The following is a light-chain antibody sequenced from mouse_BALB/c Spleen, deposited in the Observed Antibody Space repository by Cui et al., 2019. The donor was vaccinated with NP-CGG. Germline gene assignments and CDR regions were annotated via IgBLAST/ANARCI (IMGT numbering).Light chain of an antibody. CDR2: GIN. Sequence: QAVVTQEFELTTSPGETVTLTCRSSTGAVTTSNYANCVQQKPDHLFTGLIGGINNRAPGVPARFSGSLIGDKAALTITGAQTDDEAIYFCALWYSNHWVFGGGTKLTVL. CDR1: TGAVTTSNY. CDR3: ALWYSNHWV. V-gene: IGLV1*01. J-gene: IGLJ1*01.